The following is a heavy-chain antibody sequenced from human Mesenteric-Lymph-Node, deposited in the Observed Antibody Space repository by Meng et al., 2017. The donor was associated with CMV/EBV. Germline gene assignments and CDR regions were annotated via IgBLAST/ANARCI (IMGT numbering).Heavy chain of an antibody. Sequence: GESLKISCAASGFTFSGYCMKWVRQAPGTGLEWVSYISSSSSDIYYADSVRGRFTISRDNVKNSLFLHVMSLRAEDTAVYYCARTGFSHFDYWGQGTLVTVSS. CDR3: ARTGFSHFDY. CDR1: GFTFSGYC. CDR2: ISSSSSDI. V-gene: IGHV3-21*05. J-gene: IGHJ4*02. D-gene: IGHD3-3*01.